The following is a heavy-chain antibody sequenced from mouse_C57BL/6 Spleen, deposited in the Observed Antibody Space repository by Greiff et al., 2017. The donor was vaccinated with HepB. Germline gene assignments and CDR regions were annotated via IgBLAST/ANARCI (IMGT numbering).Heavy chain of an antibody. CDR3: ARSPLSYGPFAY. Sequence: VQLQQSGPELVKPGDSVKISCKASGYSFTGYFMNWVMQSHGKSLEWIGRINPYNGDTFYNQKFKGKATLTVDKSSSTAHMELRSLTSEDAAVYYCARSPLSYGPFAYWGQGTLVTVSA. D-gene: IGHD1-1*02. V-gene: IGHV1-20*01. CDR2: INPYNGDT. CDR1: GYSFTGYF. J-gene: IGHJ3*01.